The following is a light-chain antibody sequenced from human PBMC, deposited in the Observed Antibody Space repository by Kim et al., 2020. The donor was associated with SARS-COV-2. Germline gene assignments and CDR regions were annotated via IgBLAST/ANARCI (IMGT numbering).Light chain of an antibody. V-gene: IGKV3-20*01. CDR2: GAS. CDR1: QSVSSSY. CDR3: QQYGSSPRT. Sequence: PGERATLSCRASQSVSSSYLAWYQQKPGQAPRLLIYGASSRATGIPDRFSGSGSGTDFTLTISRLEPEDFAVYYCQQYGSSPRTFGQGTKLEI. J-gene: IGKJ2*01.